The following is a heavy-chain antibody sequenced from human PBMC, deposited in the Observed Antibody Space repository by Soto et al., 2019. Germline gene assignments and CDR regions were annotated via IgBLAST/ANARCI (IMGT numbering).Heavy chain of an antibody. Sequence: EVQLVESGGGMVQPGGSLRLSCAASGFTFSSYWMSWVRQAPENGLEWVANIKQDGSEKYYVDSVKGRFTISRDNAMNVLYRQMNSLRAEDTGVYYWARSIAARLNCFVPWGQGTLVTCSS. CDR3: ARSIAARLNCFVP. V-gene: IGHV3-7*01. CDR1: GFTFSSYW. J-gene: IGHJ5*02. D-gene: IGHD6-6*01. CDR2: IKQDGSEK.